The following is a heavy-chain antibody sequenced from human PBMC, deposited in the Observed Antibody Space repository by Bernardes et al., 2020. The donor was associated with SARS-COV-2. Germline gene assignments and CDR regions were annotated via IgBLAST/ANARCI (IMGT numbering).Heavy chain of an antibody. V-gene: IGHV3-23*01. CDR2: ISGSGGST. D-gene: IGHD2-15*01. J-gene: IGHJ6*02. CDR3: AKDIVVVVAATVSGFYGMDV. Sequence: GSSLKVCCAASGFTFSSYAMSWVRQAPGKGREWVSAISGSGGSTYYADSVKGRLTISRDNSKNTLYLQMNSLRAEDTAVYYCAKDIVVVVAATVSGFYGMDVWGQGTTVTVSS. CDR1: GFTFSSYA.